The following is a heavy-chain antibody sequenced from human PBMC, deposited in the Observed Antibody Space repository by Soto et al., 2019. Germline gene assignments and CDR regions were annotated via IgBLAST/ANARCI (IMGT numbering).Heavy chain of an antibody. D-gene: IGHD1-1*01. CDR2: IIPMFDTP. J-gene: IGHJ4*02. CDR1: GGTFGSYG. Sequence: ASVKVSCKASGGTFGSYGISWVRQARGQGLEWVGGIIPMFDTPNYAQRFQGRVTINEDNSTRTAYMELSSLRSDDTAVYFCAREGRTYYFDFWGQGTLVTVSS. V-gene: IGHV1-69*06. CDR3: AREGRTYYFDF.